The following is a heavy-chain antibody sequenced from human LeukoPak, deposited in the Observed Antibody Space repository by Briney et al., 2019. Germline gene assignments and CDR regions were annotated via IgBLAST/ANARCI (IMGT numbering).Heavy chain of an antibody. CDR1: GYTFTSYG. J-gene: IGHJ4*02. Sequence: ASVKVSCKASGYTFTSYGISWVRQAPGQGLEWVGWISANNGDTDYAQKFQARVTMTTDTSTSTAYMELRSLRSDDTAVYYCARESHVSREDSWGQGTLVTVSS. CDR3: ARESHVSREDS. D-gene: IGHD1-26*01. V-gene: IGHV1-18*01. CDR2: ISANNGDT.